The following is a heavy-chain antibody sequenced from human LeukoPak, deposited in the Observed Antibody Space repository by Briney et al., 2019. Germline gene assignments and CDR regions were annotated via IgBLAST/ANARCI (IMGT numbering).Heavy chain of an antibody. D-gene: IGHD5-12*01. CDR3: ARVSGWLPFDY. Sequence: PGGSLRLSCAASGFNFSSYSMNWVRQAPGKGRPWVSSISSSSSYIFYADSVKGRFTISRDNAKNSLYLQMNSVRAEDTAVYYCARVSGWLPFDYWGQGTLVTVSS. CDR1: GFNFSSYS. CDR2: ISSSSSYI. V-gene: IGHV3-21*01. J-gene: IGHJ4*02.